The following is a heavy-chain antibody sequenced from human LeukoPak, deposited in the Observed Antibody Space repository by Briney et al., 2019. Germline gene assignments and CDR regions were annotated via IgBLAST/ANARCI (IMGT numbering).Heavy chain of an antibody. CDR1: GGFISSYY. V-gene: IGHV4-59*01. CDR3: ARDGVGVTRAFDY. Sequence: SETLSLTCSVSGGFISSYYWSWIRQPPGKGLEWIGYIHYSGSTNYNPSFKSRVTISVDTSKNQFSLKLSSVTAADTAVYYCARDGVGVTRAFDYWGQGTLVTVSS. CDR2: IHYSGST. J-gene: IGHJ4*02. D-gene: IGHD1-26*01.